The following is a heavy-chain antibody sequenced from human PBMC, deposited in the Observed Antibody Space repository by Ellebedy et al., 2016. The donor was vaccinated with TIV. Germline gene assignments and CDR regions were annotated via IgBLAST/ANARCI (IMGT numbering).Heavy chain of an antibody. Sequence: LRLXCTVSGGSISSGSYYWSWIRQPAGKGLEWIGRIYTSGSTNYNPSLKSRVTMSVDTSKNQFSLKLSSVTAADTAVYYCAAGGSSSSPVKYFQHWGQGTLVTVSS. CDR3: AAGGSSSSPVKYFQH. CDR2: IYTSGST. D-gene: IGHD6-6*01. V-gene: IGHV4-61*02. J-gene: IGHJ1*01. CDR1: GGSISSGSYY.